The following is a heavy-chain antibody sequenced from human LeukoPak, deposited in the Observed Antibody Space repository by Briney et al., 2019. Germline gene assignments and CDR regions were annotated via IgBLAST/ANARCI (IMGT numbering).Heavy chain of an antibody. V-gene: IGHV4-59*12. CDR2: IYYSGST. D-gene: IGHD3-22*01. CDR1: GGSISSYY. Sequence: PSETLSLTCTVSGGSISSYYWSWIRQPPGKGLEWIGYIYYSGSTNYNPSLKSRVTISVDTSKNQFSLKLSSVTAADTAVYYCARENYDSSGHDYWGQGTLVTVSS. CDR3: ARENYDSSGHDY. J-gene: IGHJ4*02.